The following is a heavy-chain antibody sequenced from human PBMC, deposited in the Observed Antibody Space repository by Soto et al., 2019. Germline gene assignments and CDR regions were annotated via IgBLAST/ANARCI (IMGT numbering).Heavy chain of an antibody. D-gene: IGHD6-6*01. V-gene: IGHV1-18*01. J-gene: IGHJ6*02. CDR1: GYTFTNYV. CDR3: VWGSSSSGTYYYGMDV. CDR2: ISAYNGNT. Sequence: ASVKVSCKASGYTFTNYVMHWVRQAPGQRLEWMGWISAYNGNTNYAQKLQGRVTMTTDTSTSTAYMELRSLRSDDTAVYYCVWGSSSSGTYYYGMDVWGQGTTVTVSS.